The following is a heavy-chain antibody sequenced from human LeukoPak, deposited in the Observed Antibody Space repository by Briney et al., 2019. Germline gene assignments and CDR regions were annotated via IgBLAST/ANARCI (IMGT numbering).Heavy chain of an antibody. D-gene: IGHD5-24*01. V-gene: IGHV3-23*01. CDR3: AKDREDGYNYFFDY. J-gene: IGHJ4*02. CDR2: ITTTGATT. Sequence: GGSLRLSCAASGFTFSSYNMNWVRQAPGKGLQWVSSITTTGATTYYADSVKGRFTISRDNSKNTLYLQMNSLRAEDTAVYYCAKDREDGYNYFFDYWGQGTLVTVSS. CDR1: GFTFSSYN.